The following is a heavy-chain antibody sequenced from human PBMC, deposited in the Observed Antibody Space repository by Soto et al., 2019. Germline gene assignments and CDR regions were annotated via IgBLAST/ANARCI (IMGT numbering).Heavy chain of an antibody. V-gene: IGHV3-21*02. CDR1: GFAFNTYS. D-gene: IGHD3-9*01. Sequence: EVQLVVSGGGLVKPGGSLRLSCTASGFAFNTYSMNWVRQAPGKGLEWVSSINEDSTYIYYADSLRGRITISRDNAKDSLFLQMKSLRPDYTAVYYCVRDLGRYFRSGYMDLWGDGATVTVSS. J-gene: IGHJ6*03. CDR2: INEDSTYI. CDR3: VRDLGRYFRSGYMDL.